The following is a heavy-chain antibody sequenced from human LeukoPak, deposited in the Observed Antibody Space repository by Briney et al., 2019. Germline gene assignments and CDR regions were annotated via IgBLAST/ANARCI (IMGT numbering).Heavy chain of an antibody. V-gene: IGHV3-21*04. CDR2: ISSSSIYI. D-gene: IGHD6-13*01. CDR1: GFTLSSYS. J-gene: IGHJ4*02. Sequence: GGSLRLSCAASGFTLSSYSMNWVRQAPGKGLEWVSSISSSSIYIYYADSLKGRFTISRDNAKNSLYLQMNSLRAEDTALYYCARGGIGSSWKFDYWGRGTLVTVSS. CDR3: ARGGIGSSWKFDY.